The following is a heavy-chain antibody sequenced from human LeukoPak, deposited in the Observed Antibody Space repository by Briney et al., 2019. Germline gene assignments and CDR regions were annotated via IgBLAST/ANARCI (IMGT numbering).Heavy chain of an antibody. CDR2: IYYSGST. CDR3: ASVEGVYFDL. J-gene: IGHJ2*01. Sequence: PSETLSLTCTVSGGSISSYYWSWIRQPPGKGLEWIGYIYYSGSTNYNPSLKSRVTISVDTSKNQFSLKLSSVTAADTAVYYCASVEGVYFDLWGRGTLVTVSS. CDR1: GGSISSYY. V-gene: IGHV4-59*01.